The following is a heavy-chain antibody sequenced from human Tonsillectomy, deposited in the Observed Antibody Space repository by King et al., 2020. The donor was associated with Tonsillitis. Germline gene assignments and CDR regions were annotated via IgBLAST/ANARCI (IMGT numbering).Heavy chain of an antibody. CDR3: VTLAGAGSAVDY. CDR2: ISYDGSNK. CDR1: GFTFSSYA. J-gene: IGHJ4*02. Sequence: VQLVESGGGVVQPGGSLRLSCAASGFTFSSYAMHWVRQAPGKGLEWVAVISYDGSNKYYADSVKGRFTISRDNSKNTLYLQMNSLKAEDTAGYYCVTLAGAGSAVDYWGQGNLVTVS. V-gene: IGHV3-30*04. D-gene: IGHD6-13*01.